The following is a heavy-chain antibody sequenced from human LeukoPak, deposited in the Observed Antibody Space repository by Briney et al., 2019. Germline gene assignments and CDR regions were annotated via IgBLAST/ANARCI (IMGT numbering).Heavy chain of an antibody. CDR1: GGSISSSNW. D-gene: IGHD3-16*02. CDR3: ARDVGLGYDYVWGSYRPGAFDI. J-gene: IGHJ3*02. CDR2: IYHSGST. Sequence: SETLSLTCAVSGGSISSSNWWSWVRQPPGKGLEWIGEIYHSGSTNYNPSLKSRVTISVDKSKNQFSLKLSSVTAADTAVYYCARDVGLGYDYVWGSYRPGAFDIWGQGTMVTVSS. V-gene: IGHV4-4*02.